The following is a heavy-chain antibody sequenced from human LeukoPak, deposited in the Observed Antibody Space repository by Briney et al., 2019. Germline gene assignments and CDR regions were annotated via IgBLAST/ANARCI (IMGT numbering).Heavy chain of an antibody. CDR1: GGSISGYS. CDR3: ARSYSGKGGHQNYYYYYYMDV. V-gene: IGHV4-59*01. CDR2: IYYNGST. Sequence: SETLSLTCTVSGGSISGYSWSWIRQPPGKGLEWLASIYYNGSTNYNPSLKSRVTISLDTSKNHFSLKVTSVTAADTAVYYCARSYSGKGGHQNYYYYYYMDVWGKGTTVTVSS. D-gene: IGHD3-10*01. J-gene: IGHJ6*03.